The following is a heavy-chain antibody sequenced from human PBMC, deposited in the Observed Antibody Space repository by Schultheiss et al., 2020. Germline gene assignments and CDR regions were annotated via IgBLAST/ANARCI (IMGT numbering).Heavy chain of an antibody. J-gene: IGHJ4*02. CDR2: IYYSGST. CDR1: GGSVSSGSYY. CDR3: AKVGSDYYDSSGYYYENY. Sequence: GSLRLSCTVSGGSVSSGSYYWSWIRQPPGKGLEWIGYIYYSGSTYYNPSLKSRVTISVDTSKNQFSLKLSSVTAADTAVYYCAKVGSDYYDSSGYYYENYWGQGTLVTVSS. D-gene: IGHD3-22*01. V-gene: IGHV4-61*01.